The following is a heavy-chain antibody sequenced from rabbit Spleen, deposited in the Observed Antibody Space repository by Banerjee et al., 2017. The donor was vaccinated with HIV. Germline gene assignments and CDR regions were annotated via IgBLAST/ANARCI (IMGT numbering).Heavy chain of an antibody. CDR1: GFDFSSNA. CDR2: ISSGGNT. D-gene: IGHD3-1*01. Sequence: QEQLVESGGGLVQPEGSLTLTCKASGFDFSSNAMCWVRQAPGKGLEWIGTISSGGNTYYGSWAKGRFTISKTSSTTVTLQMTSLTAADTATYFCARGGPGSGATLWGPGTLVTVS. V-gene: IGHV1S45*01. CDR3: ARGGPGSGATL. J-gene: IGHJ6*01.